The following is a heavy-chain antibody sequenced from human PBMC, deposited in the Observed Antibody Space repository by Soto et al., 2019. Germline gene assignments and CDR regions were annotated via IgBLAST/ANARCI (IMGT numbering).Heavy chain of an antibody. J-gene: IGHJ6*02. D-gene: IGHD2-15*01. CDR1: GGTFSSYA. CDR2: IIPIFGTA. CDR3: AREGIVVVVAATIFRPEDYYYGMDV. V-gene: IGHV1-69*13. Sequence: SVKVSCKASGGTFSSYAISWVRQAPGQGLEWMGGIIPIFGTANYAQKFQGRVTITADESTSTAYMELSSLRSEDTAVYYCAREGIVVVVAATIFRPEDYYYGMDVWGQGTTVTVSS.